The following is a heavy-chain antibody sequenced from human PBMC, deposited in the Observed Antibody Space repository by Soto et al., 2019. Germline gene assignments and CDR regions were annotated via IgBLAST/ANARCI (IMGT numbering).Heavy chain of an antibody. CDR3: SLSLAGTEGFDP. Sequence: GGSLRLSCAASGFTSSDYTINWVRQAPGKGLEWVSSISSSGHYIYYVDSVKGRFTISRDNAKNSVYLQMNSLRAEDTAVYYCSLSLAGTEGFDPCRQGRLVTVSS. D-gene: IGHD1-7*01. J-gene: IGHJ5*02. V-gene: IGHV3-21*01. CDR2: ISSSGHYI. CDR1: GFTSSDYT.